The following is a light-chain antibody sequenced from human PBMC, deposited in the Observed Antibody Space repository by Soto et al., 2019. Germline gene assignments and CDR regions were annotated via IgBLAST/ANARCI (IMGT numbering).Light chain of an antibody. CDR1: QDIRND. CDR3: LQDYNYPLT. CDR2: AAS. J-gene: IGKJ4*01. Sequence: ATQMTQSPPSLSASVGDRITITCRASQDIRNDLGWYQQKPGEATKLLMYAASRLQSGVPSRFSGSGSGTDFTLTISTLQPEDFATYYCLQDYNYPLTFGGGNKVEIK. V-gene: IGKV1-6*01.